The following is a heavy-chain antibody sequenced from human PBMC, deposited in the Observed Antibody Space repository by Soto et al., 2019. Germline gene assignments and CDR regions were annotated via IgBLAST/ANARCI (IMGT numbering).Heavy chain of an antibody. V-gene: IGHV4-34*01. CDR2: INHSGST. CDR3: ARWGSGWYYFDY. D-gene: IGHD6-19*01. J-gene: IGHJ4*02. Sequence: QVQLQQWGAGLLKPSETLSLTCAVYGGSISGYYWSWIRQPPGKGLEWIGEINHSGSTNYNPSLKSRVTISVDTYKNQFSLKLSSVTAADTAVYYCARWGSGWYYFDYWGQGTLVTVSS. CDR1: GGSISGYY.